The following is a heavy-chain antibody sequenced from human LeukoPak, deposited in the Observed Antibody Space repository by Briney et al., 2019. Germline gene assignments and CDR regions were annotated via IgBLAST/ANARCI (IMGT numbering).Heavy chain of an antibody. CDR3: AASGGPINWFDP. J-gene: IGHJ5*02. Sequence: PSETLFLTCAVYGGSSSGYYWGWIRQPPGKGLQWIGEITHNGYTNYNPALKSRVTISIDTSKNEFSLKVSSVTAADMAIYYCAASGGPINWFDPWGQGTLVTVSS. CDR1: GGSSSGYY. CDR2: ITHNGYT. D-gene: IGHD3-10*01. V-gene: IGHV4-34*01.